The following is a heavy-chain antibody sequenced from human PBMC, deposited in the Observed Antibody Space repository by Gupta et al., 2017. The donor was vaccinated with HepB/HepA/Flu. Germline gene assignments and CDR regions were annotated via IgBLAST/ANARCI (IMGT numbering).Heavy chain of an antibody. V-gene: IGHV3-21*01. Sequence: EVQLVESGGGLVKPGGSLRLSCAASGFTFSSYSMNWVRQAPGKGLEWVSSISSSSSYIYYADSVKGRFTISRDNAKNSLYLQMNSLRAEDTAVYYCARGQGRGRAQAAFDIWGQGTMVTVSS. J-gene: IGHJ3*02. CDR3: ARGQGRGRAQAAFDI. CDR2: ISSSSSYI. D-gene: IGHD3-10*01. CDR1: GFTFSSYS.